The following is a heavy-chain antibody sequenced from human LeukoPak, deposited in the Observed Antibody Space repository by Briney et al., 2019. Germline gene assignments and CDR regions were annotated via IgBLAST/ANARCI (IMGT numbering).Heavy chain of an antibody. D-gene: IGHD3-10*01. V-gene: IGHV1-69*13. CDR1: GGTFSSYA. Sequence: GASVKVPCKASGGTFSSYAISWVRQAPGQGLEWMGGIIPIFGTANYAQKFQGRVTITADESTSTAYMELSSLRSEDTAVYYCARDLKDYYGSGSSFDYWGQGTLVTVSS. CDR3: ARDLKDYYGSGSSFDY. J-gene: IGHJ4*02. CDR2: IIPIFGTA.